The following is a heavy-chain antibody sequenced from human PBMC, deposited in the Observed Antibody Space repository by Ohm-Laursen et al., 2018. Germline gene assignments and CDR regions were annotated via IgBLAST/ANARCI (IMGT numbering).Heavy chain of an antibody. J-gene: IGHJ4*02. CDR3: ARRASGSGNIDY. V-gene: IGHV4-61*01. Sequence: TLSLTCPVSGGSVSSGSYYWTWIRQPPGKGLEWIGNIYYTGSTNYNPSLKSRVTISVDTSKNQFSLKLSSVTAADTAVYYCARRASGSGNIDYWGQGTLVTVSS. D-gene: IGHD3-10*01. CDR1: GGSVSSGSYY. CDR2: IYYTGST.